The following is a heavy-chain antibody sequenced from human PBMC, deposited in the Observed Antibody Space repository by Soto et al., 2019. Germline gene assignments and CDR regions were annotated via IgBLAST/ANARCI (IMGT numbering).Heavy chain of an antibody. CDR2: IYYSGST. CDR1: GGSISSGGYY. J-gene: IGHJ5*02. Sequence: PSETLSLTCTVSGGSISSGGYYWSWIRQHPGKGLEWIGYIYYSGSTYYNPSLKSRVTISVDTSKNQFSLKLSSVTAADTAVYYCARGYGYVWGSYRHIGNNWFDPWGQGTLVTVSS. CDR3: ARGYGYVWGSYRHIGNNWFDP. D-gene: IGHD3-16*02. V-gene: IGHV4-31*03.